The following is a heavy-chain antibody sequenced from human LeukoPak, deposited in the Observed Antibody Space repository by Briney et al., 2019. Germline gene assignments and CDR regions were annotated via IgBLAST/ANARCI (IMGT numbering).Heavy chain of an antibody. V-gene: IGHV4-59*08. J-gene: IGHJ4*02. Sequence: SETLSLTCTVSGGSISGYYWSWIRQPPGKGLEWIGYMYYSVSTNYNPSLKGRVTISVEPSKNQFSLKLSSVTAADTAVYYCARRRYPSGQVDSWGQGSLVTVSS. CDR3: ARRRYPSGQVDS. CDR2: MYYSVST. CDR1: GGSISGYY. D-gene: IGHD6-19*01.